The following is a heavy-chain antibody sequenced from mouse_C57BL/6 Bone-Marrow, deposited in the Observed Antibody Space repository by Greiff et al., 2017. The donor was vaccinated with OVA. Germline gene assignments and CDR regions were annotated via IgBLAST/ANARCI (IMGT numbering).Heavy chain of an antibody. CDR1: GYTFTSYW. Sequence: QVQLQQPGAELVKPGASVKLSCKASGYTFTSYWMQWVKQRPGQGLEWIGEIDPSDSYTNYNQKVKGKATLTVDTSSSTADMQLSSLTSEDSAVYYCARGGWLLLDYWGQGTTLTVSS. CDR2: IDPSDSYT. CDR3: ARGGWLLLDY. V-gene: IGHV1-50*01. J-gene: IGHJ2*01. D-gene: IGHD2-3*01.